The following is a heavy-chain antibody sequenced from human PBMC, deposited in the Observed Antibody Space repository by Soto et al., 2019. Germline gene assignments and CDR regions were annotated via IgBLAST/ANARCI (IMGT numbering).Heavy chain of an antibody. V-gene: IGHV3-33*01. CDR1: GFTFSTYG. D-gene: IGHD6-13*01. J-gene: IGHJ4*02. Sequence: GGSLRLSCAASGFTFSTYGMNWVRQAPGKGLEWMAVIWSDGSDKYYADSVKGRFTISRDNFKNTLYLQMSSLRAEDTAVYYCARLGGSSWYEDYWGQGTLVTVSS. CDR2: IWSDGSDK. CDR3: ARLGGSSWYEDY.